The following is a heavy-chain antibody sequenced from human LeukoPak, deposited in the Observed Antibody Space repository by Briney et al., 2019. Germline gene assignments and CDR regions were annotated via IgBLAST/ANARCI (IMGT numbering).Heavy chain of an antibody. CDR1: GGSISSSSYY. D-gene: IGHD3-22*01. CDR2: IYYSGST. Sequence: PSETLSLTCTVSGGSISSSSYYWGWIPQPPGKGLEWIGSIYYSGSTYYNPSLKSRVTISVDTSKNQFSLKLSSVTAADTAVYYCARYYDSSGYYGSPLDAFDIWGQGTMVTVSS. CDR3: ARYYDSSGYYGSPLDAFDI. J-gene: IGHJ3*02. V-gene: IGHV4-39*07.